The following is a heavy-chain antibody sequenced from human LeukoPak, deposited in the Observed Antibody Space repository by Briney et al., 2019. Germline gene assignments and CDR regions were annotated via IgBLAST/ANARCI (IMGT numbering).Heavy chain of an antibody. CDR3: ARDPSRGIAAAGRNWFDP. J-gene: IGHJ5*02. CDR1: GGTFSSYA. D-gene: IGHD6-13*01. Sequence: ASVKVSCKASGGTFSSYAISWVRQAPGQGLEWMAGIIPICGTANYAQKVQGRFTITADEATSTAYMELSSLRSGDTAVYYCARDPSRGIAAAGRNWFDPWGQGTLVTVSS. CDR2: IIPICGTA. V-gene: IGHV1-69*13.